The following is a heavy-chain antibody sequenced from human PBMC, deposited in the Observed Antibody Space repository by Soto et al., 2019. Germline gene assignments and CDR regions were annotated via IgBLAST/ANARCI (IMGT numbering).Heavy chain of an antibody. J-gene: IGHJ4*02. CDR1: GGSMISYY. V-gene: IGHV4-59*01. CDR3: ARDNDY. CDR2: IYYSGST. Sequence: SETLSLTCTVSGGSMISYYWSWIRQPPGRGLEWIGYIYYSGSTNYNPSLKSRVTISVDTSKNQFSLKLSSVTAADTAVYYCARDNDYSGQGTLVTVSS.